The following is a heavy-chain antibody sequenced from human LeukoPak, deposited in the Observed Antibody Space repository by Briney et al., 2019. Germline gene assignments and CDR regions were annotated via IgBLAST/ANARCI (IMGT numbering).Heavy chain of an antibody. CDR3: AKDEGYDSSGYYGY. CDR2: ISGSGGST. D-gene: IGHD3-22*01. CDR1: GFTFSSYA. J-gene: IGHJ4*02. Sequence: GGSLRLSCAASGFTFSSYAMSWVRQAPGKGLEWVSAISGSGGSTYYADSVKGRVTISRDNSKNTLYLQMNSLRAEDTAVYYCAKDEGYDSSGYYGYWGQGTLVSVSS. V-gene: IGHV3-23*01.